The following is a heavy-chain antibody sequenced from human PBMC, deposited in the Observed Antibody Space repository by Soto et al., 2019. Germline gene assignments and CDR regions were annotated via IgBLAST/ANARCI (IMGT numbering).Heavy chain of an antibody. CDR3: ARILRGLTIFGVAHPGYY. D-gene: IGHD3-3*01. CDR2: INPGEINT. V-gene: IGHV1-3*01. Sequence: APLKVYWKASGYPFSIDASHCGVHDPIQSREWMGWINPGEINTRYSQKFQGRVTITSDRSANTAYMELSSLKSEDTAVYYCARILRGLTIFGVAHPGYYWGQGTLLTGPS. J-gene: IGHJ4*02. CDR1: GYPFSIDA.